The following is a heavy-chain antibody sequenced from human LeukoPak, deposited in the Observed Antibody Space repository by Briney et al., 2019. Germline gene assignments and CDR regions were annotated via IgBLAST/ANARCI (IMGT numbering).Heavy chain of an antibody. J-gene: IGHJ6*02. CDR1: GFTFNTWG. V-gene: IGHV3-30*18. Sequence: PGRSLRLSCAASGFTFNTWGMHWVRHAPGKGLEWVAVILYDGSRQYYTDSVKGRFTISRDNSQNTLFLQMSSLRAEDTAVYYCVKGSGTNDYGMDAWGQGTTVTVPS. CDR3: VKGSGTNDYGMDA. CDR2: ILYDGSRQ. D-gene: IGHD3-10*01.